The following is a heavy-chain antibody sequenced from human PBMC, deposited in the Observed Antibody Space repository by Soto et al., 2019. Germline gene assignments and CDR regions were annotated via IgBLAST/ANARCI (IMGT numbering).Heavy chain of an antibody. D-gene: IGHD6-13*01. V-gene: IGHV4-39*01. J-gene: IGHJ6*02. CDR2: LYYSGST. CDR3: ARHRPSSAAAGTPYYYYYGMDV. Sequence: QLQLQESGPGLVKPSETLSLTCTVSSVSIASSNYYWGWIRQPPGKGLEWVGSLYYSGSTYYNPSLKSRVTISVDTSKNQFSLKLSSVTAADTAVYYCARHRPSSAAAGTPYYYYYGMDVWGQGTTVTVSS. CDR1: SVSIASSNYY.